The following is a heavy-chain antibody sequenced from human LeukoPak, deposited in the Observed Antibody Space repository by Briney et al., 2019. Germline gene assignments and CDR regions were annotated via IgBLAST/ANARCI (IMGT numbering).Heavy chain of an antibody. CDR1: GFTFSSYG. Sequence: GGSLRLSCAASGFTFSSYGMHWVRQAPGKGLEWVAFIRYDGSNKYYADSAKGRFTISRDNSKNTLYLQMNSLRAEDTAVYYCAKPPSSSSPYYYYYYMDVWGKGTTVTVSS. V-gene: IGHV3-30*02. CDR3: AKPPSSSSPYYYYYYMDV. D-gene: IGHD6-6*01. CDR2: IRYDGSNK. J-gene: IGHJ6*03.